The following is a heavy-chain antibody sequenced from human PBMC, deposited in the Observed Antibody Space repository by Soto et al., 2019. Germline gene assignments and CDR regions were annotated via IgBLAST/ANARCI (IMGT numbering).Heavy chain of an antibody. V-gene: IGHV3-30-3*01. CDR2: ISYDGSNK. D-gene: IGHD3-10*01. CDR1: GFTFSSYA. J-gene: IGHJ6*02. Sequence: GGSLRLSCAASGFTFSSYAMHWVRQAPGKGLEWVAVISYDGSNKYYADSVKGRFTISRDNSKNTLYLQMNSLRAEDTAVYYCARERGDGYNPYYYYYYGMDVWGQGTTVTVSS. CDR3: ARERGDGYNPYYYYYYGMDV.